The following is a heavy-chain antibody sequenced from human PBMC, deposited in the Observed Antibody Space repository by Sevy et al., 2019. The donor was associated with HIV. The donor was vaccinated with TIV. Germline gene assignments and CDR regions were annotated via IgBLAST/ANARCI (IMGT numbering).Heavy chain of an antibody. CDR1: GYTLTELS. Sequence: ASVKVSCKVSGYTLTELSMHWVRQAPGKGLEWMGGFDPEDGETIYAQKFQGRVTMTEDTSTDTAYMELSSLRSEDTAVHYCATDGKGATPYFDYWGQGTLVTVSS. CDR2: FDPEDGET. J-gene: IGHJ4*02. CDR3: ATDGKGATPYFDY. D-gene: IGHD1-26*01. V-gene: IGHV1-24*01.